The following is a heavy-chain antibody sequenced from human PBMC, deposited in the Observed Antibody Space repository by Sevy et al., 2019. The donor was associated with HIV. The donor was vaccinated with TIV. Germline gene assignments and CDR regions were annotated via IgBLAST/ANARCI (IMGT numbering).Heavy chain of an antibody. Sequence: GGSLRLSCTASGFIFGDYGMSWVRQAPGKGLEWIAFFKSKIHGGTTENAASVKGRFTISRDDSKNIVYLQMSNLKTEDTAVYYCTRWSGSRSILDYWGQGTLVTVSS. CDR2: FKSKIHGGTT. D-gene: IGHD1-26*01. CDR3: TRWSGSRSILDY. V-gene: IGHV3-49*04. J-gene: IGHJ4*02. CDR1: GFIFGDYG.